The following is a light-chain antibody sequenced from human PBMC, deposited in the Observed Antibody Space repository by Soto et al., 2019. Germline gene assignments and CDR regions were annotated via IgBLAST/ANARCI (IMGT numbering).Light chain of an antibody. J-gene: IGKJ5*01. Sequence: EIVLTQYLGTLPLTPGERATLSCRASQSVSSSYLAWYQQKPGQAPRLLIYGASSRATGIPDRFSGSGSGTDFTLTISRLEPGDFAVYYCQQFDTSPPSTFGQGTRLEIK. CDR2: GAS. CDR3: QQFDTSPPST. CDR1: QSVSSSY. V-gene: IGKV3-20*01.